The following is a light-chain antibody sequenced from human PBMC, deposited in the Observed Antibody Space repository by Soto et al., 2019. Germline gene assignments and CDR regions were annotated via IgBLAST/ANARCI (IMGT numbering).Light chain of an antibody. CDR3: QYYNDYCWT. J-gene: IGKJ1*01. Sequence: DIQLTQSPSTLSASVGDRVTITCRASQTISSWLAWYQQKPGKAPNLLIYKTSNLESGVPSRFSGSGSGTEFTLTISSLQRDDFATYSCQYYNDYCWTFGQGTKVGIK. V-gene: IGKV1-5*03. CDR2: KTS. CDR1: QTISSW.